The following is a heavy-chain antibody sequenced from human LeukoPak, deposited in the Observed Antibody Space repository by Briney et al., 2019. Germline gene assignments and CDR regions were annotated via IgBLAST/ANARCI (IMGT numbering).Heavy chain of an antibody. V-gene: IGHV4-4*02. D-gene: IGHD5-12*01. Sequence: SETLSLTCGVSGGSISNTNWWSWVRQPPGQGLEWIGEISLTGLTHYNPSLESRVTVSLDKSKNQLSLNLTSVTAADTAVYYCWYSGYESGFDYWGQGTLVTVSS. CDR1: GGSISNTNW. J-gene: IGHJ4*02. CDR2: ISLTGLT. CDR3: WYSGYESGFDY.